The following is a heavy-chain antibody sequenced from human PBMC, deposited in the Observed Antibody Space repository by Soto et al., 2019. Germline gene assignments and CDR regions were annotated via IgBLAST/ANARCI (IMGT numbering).Heavy chain of an antibody. CDR3: ALTIFGVDHYYGLDV. CDR1: GYTFTIYG. V-gene: IGHV1-18*04. J-gene: IGHJ6*02. Sequence: QVQLVQSGAEVKKPGASVQVSCKASGYTFTIYGIIWVRQDPGQGLERMVWISAYNGNTNYAQKLQGRVTMTTDTSTSTAYMELRSLRSDDTAVYYCALTIFGVDHYYGLDVWGQGTTVTVSS. D-gene: IGHD3-3*01. CDR2: ISAYNGNT.